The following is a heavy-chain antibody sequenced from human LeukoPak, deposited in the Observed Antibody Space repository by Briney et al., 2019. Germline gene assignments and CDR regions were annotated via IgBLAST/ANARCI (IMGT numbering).Heavy chain of an antibody. CDR3: ARDEGSSGYLGSDH. CDR2: IWYDGSNK. CDR1: GFTFSSYG. J-gene: IGHJ4*02. V-gene: IGHV3-33*01. D-gene: IGHD3-22*01. Sequence: GGSLRLSCAASGFTFSSYGMHWVRQAPGKGLEWVAVIWYDGSNKYYADSVKGRFTISRDNSKNTLYLQMNSLRAEDTAVYYCARDEGSSGYLGSDHWGQGTLVTVSS.